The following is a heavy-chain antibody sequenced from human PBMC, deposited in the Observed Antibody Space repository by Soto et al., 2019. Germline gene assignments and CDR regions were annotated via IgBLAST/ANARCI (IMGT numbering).Heavy chain of an antibody. Sequence: ASEKVSCKASGYTFTRYGISWVRQAPGQGQERMGWISAYNGNPNYAQKLQGRVTMTTDTSTSTAYMELRSLRTDATAVYYYAGQTTVTVIFGLCGRGTLVTVSS. D-gene: IGHD4-17*01. CDR3: AGQTTVTVIFGL. J-gene: IGHJ2*01. CDR1: GYTFTRYG. V-gene: IGHV1-18*01. CDR2: ISAYNGNP.